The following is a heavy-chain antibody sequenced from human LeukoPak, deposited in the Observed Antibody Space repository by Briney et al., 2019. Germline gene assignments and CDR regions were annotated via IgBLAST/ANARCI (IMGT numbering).Heavy chain of an antibody. CDR2: VYTSGST. J-gene: IGHJ4*02. CDR1: GGSISGYF. Sequence: SETLSLTCTVSGGSISGYFWSWIRQPAGKGLEWIGRVYTSGSTNYNPSLKSRVTMSVDTSKNQFSLKLSSVTAADTAVYYCTDLRGYWGQGTLVTVSS. V-gene: IGHV4-4*07. CDR3: TDLRGY.